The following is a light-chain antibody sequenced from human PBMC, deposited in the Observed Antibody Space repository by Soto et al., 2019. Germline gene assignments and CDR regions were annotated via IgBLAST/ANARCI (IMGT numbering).Light chain of an antibody. CDR3: QQRSVWPPIT. J-gene: IGKJ5*01. V-gene: IGKV3-11*01. Sequence: EIILTQSPATLSLSPGERATLSCTASQSVAPYLLWYQQKPGQAPRLLIYDVSKRATGIPARFSGTGSGSDFTLTISSLEPEDSAVYFCQQRSVWPPITFGQGTRLE. CDR1: QSVAPY. CDR2: DVS.